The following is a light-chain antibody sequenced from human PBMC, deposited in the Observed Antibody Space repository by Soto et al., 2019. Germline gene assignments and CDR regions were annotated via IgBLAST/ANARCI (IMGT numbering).Light chain of an antibody. V-gene: IGKV3-20*01. CDR1: QSVGSS. CDR2: GAS. J-gene: IGKJ1*01. Sequence: EIVMTQSPATLSVSPVERATLSCRASQSVGSSLAWYQQKRGQAPRFLIYGASSRATGIPDRFSGSGSGTDFTLTISRLEPEDFAVYYCQQYGRSPTTFGQGTKVDIK. CDR3: QQYGRSPTT.